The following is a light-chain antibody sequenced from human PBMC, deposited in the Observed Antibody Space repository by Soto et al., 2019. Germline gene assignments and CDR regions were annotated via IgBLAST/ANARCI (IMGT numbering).Light chain of an antibody. CDR2: WAS. V-gene: IGKV4-1*01. J-gene: IGKJ4*02. Sequence: DIVMTQSPDSLAVSLGERAAINCKSSRSVLSSSNSKNYLAWYQHRAGHPPKLLIYWASTRQSGVPDRFSGSGSGTDFTLTISSLQAEDVAVYYCQQYSTSPRTFGRGTKVEIK. CDR1: RSVLSSSNSKNY. CDR3: QQYSTSPRT.